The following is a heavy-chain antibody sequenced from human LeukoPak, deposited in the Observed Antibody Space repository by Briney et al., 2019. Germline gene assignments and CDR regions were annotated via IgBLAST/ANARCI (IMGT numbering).Heavy chain of an antibody. Sequence: ASVKVSCKASGYTFTGYYIHWVRQAPGQGLAWMGRVNPNSGGANYAQRFQGRVTMTRDTSISTAYMELSRLTSDDTAVYYCARGRDYSNYFQDYWGQGTLVTVSS. CDR2: VNPNSGGA. V-gene: IGHV1-2*06. J-gene: IGHJ4*02. D-gene: IGHD4-11*01. CDR1: GYTFTGYY. CDR3: ARGRDYSNYFQDY.